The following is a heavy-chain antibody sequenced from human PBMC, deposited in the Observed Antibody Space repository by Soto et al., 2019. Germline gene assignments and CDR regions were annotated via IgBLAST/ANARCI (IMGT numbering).Heavy chain of an antibody. D-gene: IGHD6-19*01. Sequence: GGSLRLSCAASGFTFSSYAMHWVRQAPGKGLEWVAVISYDGSNKYYADSVKGRFTISRDNSKNTLYLQMNSLRAEDTAVYYCARAASSGYSSGWYPFDIWGQGTMVTVSS. CDR3: ARAASSGYSSGWYPFDI. CDR1: GFTFSSYA. CDR2: ISYDGSNK. V-gene: IGHV3-30-3*01. J-gene: IGHJ3*02.